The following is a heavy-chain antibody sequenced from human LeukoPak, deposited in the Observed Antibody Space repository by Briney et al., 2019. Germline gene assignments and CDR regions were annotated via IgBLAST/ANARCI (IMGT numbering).Heavy chain of an antibody. CDR1: GFTFSSYA. CDR3: AKGAARSLYYGMDV. J-gene: IGHJ6*02. V-gene: IGHV3-23*01. Sequence: QTGGSLRLSCAASGFTFSSYAMSWVRQAPGKGLEWVSAISGSGGSTYYADSVKGRFTISRDNSKNTLYLQMNSLRAEDTAVYYCAKGAARSLYYGMDVWGHGTTVTVSS. CDR2: ISGSGGST. D-gene: IGHD6-6*01.